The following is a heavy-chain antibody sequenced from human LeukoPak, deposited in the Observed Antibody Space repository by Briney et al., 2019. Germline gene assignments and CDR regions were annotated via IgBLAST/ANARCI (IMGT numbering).Heavy chain of an antibody. CDR2: INGGGNT. CDR3: ARDPAEADC. CDR1: GFTFSGYA. J-gene: IGHJ4*02. Sequence: GGSLRLSCAASGFTFSGYAMNWVRQAPGKGLEWVSSINGGGNTFYADSVKGRFAISRDNAKNSLYLQMNGLRAEDTAVYYCARDPAEADCWGQGTLVSVSS. V-gene: IGHV3-21*06.